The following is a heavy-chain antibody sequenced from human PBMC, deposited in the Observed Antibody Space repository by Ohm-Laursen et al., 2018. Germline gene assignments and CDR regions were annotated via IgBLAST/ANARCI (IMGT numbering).Heavy chain of an antibody. D-gene: IGHD3-22*01. V-gene: IGHV4-31*03. CDR2: IYYSGST. CDR1: GGSISSGGYY. J-gene: IGHJ4*02. CDR3: ARGRVGKRQKNHDSSGLDFDY. Sequence: TLSLTCTVSGGSISSGGYYWSWIRQHPGKGLEWIGYIYYSGSTYYNPSLKSRVTISVDTSKNQFSLKLSSVTAADTAVYYCARGRVGKRQKNHDSSGLDFDYWGQGTLVTVSS.